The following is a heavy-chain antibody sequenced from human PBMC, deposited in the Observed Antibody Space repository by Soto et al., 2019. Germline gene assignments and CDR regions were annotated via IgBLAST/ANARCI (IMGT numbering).Heavy chain of an antibody. CDR1: GYSFTRYG. V-gene: IGHV1-18*01. D-gene: IGHD3-16*01. Sequence: ASGKVSCKASGYSFTRYGIAWARQAPGQGLEWMGWINTYNGNTNYAQNLQGRVTLTTDTSTSTAYMELTSLRSNDTAIYYCAMVDVYVTPSPQDVWGQGTTVTVSS. J-gene: IGHJ6*02. CDR3: AMVDVYVTPSPQDV. CDR2: INTYNGNT.